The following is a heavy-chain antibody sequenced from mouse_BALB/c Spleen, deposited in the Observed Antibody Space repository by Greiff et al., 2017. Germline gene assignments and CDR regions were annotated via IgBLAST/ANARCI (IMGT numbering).Heavy chain of an antibody. CDR2: ISTYYGDA. J-gene: IGHJ4*01. Sequence: QVQLKQSGAELVRPGVSVKISCKGSGYTFTDYAMHWVKQSHAKSLEWIGVISTYYGDASYNQKFKGKATMTVDKSSSTAYMELARLTSEDSAIYYCARGGSSPYYAMDYWGQGTSVTVSS. CDR1: GYTFTDYA. CDR3: ARGGSSPYYAMDY. V-gene: IGHV1S137*01. D-gene: IGHD1-1*01.